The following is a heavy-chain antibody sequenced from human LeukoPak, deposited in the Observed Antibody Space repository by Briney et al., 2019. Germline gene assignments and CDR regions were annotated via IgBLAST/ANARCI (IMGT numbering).Heavy chain of an antibody. J-gene: IGHJ4*02. D-gene: IGHD3-9*01. V-gene: IGHV1-69*06. CDR1: GFTFSSYA. CDR2: IIPIFGTA. CDR3: ARPNYVILTGYRGYYFDY. Sequence: SCAASGFTFSSYAISWVRQAPGQGLEWMGGIIPIFGTANYAQKFQGRVTITADKSTSTAYMELSSLRSEDTAVYYCARPNYVILTGYRGYYFDYWGQGTLVTVSS.